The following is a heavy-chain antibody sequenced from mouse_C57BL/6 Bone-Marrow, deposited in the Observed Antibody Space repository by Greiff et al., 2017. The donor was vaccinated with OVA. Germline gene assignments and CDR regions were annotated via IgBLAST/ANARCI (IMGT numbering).Heavy chain of an antibody. J-gene: IGHJ4*01. D-gene: IGHD2-13*01. V-gene: IGHV3-6*01. CDR3: ASPVIDPYYYAMDY. Sequence: EVQLQESGPGLVKPSQSLSLTCSVTGYSITSGYYWNWIRQFPGNKLEWMGYISYDGSNNYNPSLKNRISITRDTSKNQFFLKLNSVTTEDTATYYCASPVIDPYYYAMDYWGQGTSVTVSS. CDR1: GYSITSGYY. CDR2: ISYDGSN.